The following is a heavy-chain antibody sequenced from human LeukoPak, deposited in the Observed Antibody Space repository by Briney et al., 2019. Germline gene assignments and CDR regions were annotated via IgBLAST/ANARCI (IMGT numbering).Heavy chain of an antibody. CDR1: GGSISSYY. V-gene: IGHV4-59*01. CDR3: ARGIAVAAFDY. CDR2: IYYSGST. Sequence: PSETLSLTCTVSGGSISSYYWSRVRQPPGKGLEWIGYIYYSGSTNYNPSLKSRVTISVDTSKNQFSLKLSSVTAADTAVYYCARGIAVAAFDYWGQGTLVTVSS. D-gene: IGHD6-19*01. J-gene: IGHJ4*02.